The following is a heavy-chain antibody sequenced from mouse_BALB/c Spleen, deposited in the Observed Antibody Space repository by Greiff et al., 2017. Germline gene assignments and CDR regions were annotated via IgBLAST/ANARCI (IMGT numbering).Heavy chain of an antibody. D-gene: IGHD2-3*01. CDR3: AKNGGYDGYYRWYFDV. CDR1: GFSLTSYG. J-gene: IGHJ1*01. Sequence: QVQLKESGPSLVQPSQSLSITCTVSGFSLTSYGVHWVRQSPGKGLEWLGVIWRGGSTDHNAAFMSRLSITKDNSKSQVFFKMNSLQADDTAIYYCAKNGGYDGYYRWYFDVWGAGTTVTVSS. V-gene: IGHV2-5-1*01. CDR2: IWRGGST.